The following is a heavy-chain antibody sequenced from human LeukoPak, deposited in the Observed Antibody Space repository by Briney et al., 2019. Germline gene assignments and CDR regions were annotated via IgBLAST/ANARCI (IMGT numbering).Heavy chain of an antibody. Sequence: SETLSLTCTVSGGSISSYYWSWIRQPPGKGLEWIGYIYYSGSTNYNPSLKSRVTITVDTSKNQFSLKLSSVTAADTAVYYCARSLLWFGELSSNWFDPWGQGTLVTVSS. CDR2: IYYSGST. CDR1: GGSISSYY. J-gene: IGHJ5*02. CDR3: ARSLLWFGELSSNWFDP. D-gene: IGHD3-10*01. V-gene: IGHV4-59*01.